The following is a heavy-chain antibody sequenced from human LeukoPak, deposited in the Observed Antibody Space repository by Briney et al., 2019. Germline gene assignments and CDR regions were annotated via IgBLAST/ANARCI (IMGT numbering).Heavy chain of an antibody. CDR3: ARDRGFGELLSDYFYDYVMDV. Sequence: PGRSLRLSCAASGFTFSSYGMHWVRQAPGKGLEWVAVIWYDGSNKYYADSVKGRFTISRDNSKNTLYLQMNSLRAEDTAVYYCARDRGFGELLSDYFYDYVMDVWGQGTTVTVSS. D-gene: IGHD3-10*01. CDR1: GFTFSSYG. CDR2: IWYDGSNK. J-gene: IGHJ6*02. V-gene: IGHV3-33*01.